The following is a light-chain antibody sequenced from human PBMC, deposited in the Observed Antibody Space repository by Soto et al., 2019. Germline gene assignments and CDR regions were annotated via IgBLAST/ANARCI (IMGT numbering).Light chain of an antibody. CDR3: MQGTHWPIT. J-gene: IGKJ5*01. CDR2: KVS. V-gene: IGKV2-30*02. Sequence: DVVITHPPPSLPVTLGQPASISWRSNQSLVHSDGIAYFSWFQQRPGRSPRRLIYKVSNRASGVPARFSGSGSGTDFALKISRVEAEDVGVYYCMQGTHWPITFGQGTRLE. CDR1: QSLVHSDGIAY.